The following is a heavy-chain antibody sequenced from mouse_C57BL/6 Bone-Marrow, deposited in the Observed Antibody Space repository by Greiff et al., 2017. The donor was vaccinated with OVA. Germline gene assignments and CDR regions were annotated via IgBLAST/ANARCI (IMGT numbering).Heavy chain of an antibody. CDR2: IDPSDSYT. CDR3: ARGEIYDGYYFDY. J-gene: IGHJ2*01. Sequence: VKLQQPGAELVMPGASVKLSCKASGYTFTSYWMHWVKQRPGQGLEWIGEIDPSDSYTNYNQKFKGKSTLTVDKSSSTAYMQLSSLTSEDSAVYYCARGEIYDGYYFDYWGQGTTLTVSS. CDR1: GYTFTSYW. V-gene: IGHV1-69*01. D-gene: IGHD2-3*01.